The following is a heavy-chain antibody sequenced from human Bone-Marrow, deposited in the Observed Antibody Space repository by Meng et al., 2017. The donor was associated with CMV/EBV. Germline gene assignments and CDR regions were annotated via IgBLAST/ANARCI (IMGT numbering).Heavy chain of an antibody. CDR3: ARWKRNMDV. CDR2: ISSSSSYI. J-gene: IGHJ6*02. D-gene: IGHD1-1*01. CDR1: GFTFSSYS. V-gene: IGHV3-21*01. Sequence: GESLKISCAASGFTFSSYSMNWVRQAPGKGLEWVSSISSSSSYIYYADSVKGRFTISRDNAKNSLYVQMNSLRAEDTAVYYCARWKRNMDVWGQGTTVTGSS.